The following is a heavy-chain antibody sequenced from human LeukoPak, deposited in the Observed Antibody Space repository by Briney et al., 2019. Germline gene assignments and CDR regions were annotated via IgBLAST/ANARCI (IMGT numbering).Heavy chain of an antibody. D-gene: IGHD7-27*01. CDR2: TVGVGGAT. Sequence: PGGSLRLSCEASGFTLSTSWMPWVRQAQGKGLVWVSSTVGVGGATTYEDPVKARFPTSRASATTTLYLQLNALKAGDTAIYSCVRDGEYIHGIYCDYGGQGTLVTVSP. CDR3: VRDGEYIHGIYCDY. V-gene: IGHV3-74*03. J-gene: IGHJ4*02. CDR1: GFTLSTSW.